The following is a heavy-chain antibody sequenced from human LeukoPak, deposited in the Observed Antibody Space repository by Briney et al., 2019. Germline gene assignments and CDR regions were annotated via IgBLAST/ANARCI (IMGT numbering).Heavy chain of an antibody. J-gene: IGHJ5*02. CDR2: IYYSGST. D-gene: IGHD6-25*01. V-gene: IGHV4-39*07. CDR3: ARVLAIAGDDVAAAWFDP. Sequence: SQTLSLTCTVSGGSISSSSYYWGWIRQPPGKGLEWIGSIYYSGSTYYNPSLKSRATISVDTSKNQFSLKLSSVTAADTAVYYCARVLAIAGDDVAAAWFDPWGQGTLVTVSS. CDR1: GGSISSSSYY.